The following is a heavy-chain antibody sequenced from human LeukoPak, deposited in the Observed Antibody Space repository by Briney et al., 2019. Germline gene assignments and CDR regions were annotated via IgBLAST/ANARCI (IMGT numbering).Heavy chain of an antibody. CDR2: INHSGST. CDR1: GGSFSGYY. J-gene: IGHJ5*02. V-gene: IGHV4-34*01. Sequence: SETLSLTCAVYGGSFSGYYWSWIRQHPGKGLEWIGEINHSGSTNYNPSLKSRVTISVDTSKNQFSLKLSSVTAADTAVYYCARGSIRYFDWLLLWWFDPWGQGTLVTVSS. D-gene: IGHD3-9*01. CDR3: ARGSIRYFDWLLLWWFDP.